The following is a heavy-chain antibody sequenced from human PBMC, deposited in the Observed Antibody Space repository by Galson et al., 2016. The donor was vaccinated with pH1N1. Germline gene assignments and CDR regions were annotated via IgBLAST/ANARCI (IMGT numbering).Heavy chain of an antibody. V-gene: IGHV3-23*01. CDR1: GFTFRSYA. D-gene: IGHD6-19*01. CDR2: ISGGGTI. Sequence: SLRLSCAVSGFTFRSYAMNWVRQAPGKGPEWVSVISGGGTIHYADSVRGRFTISRDNSKNTVYLQMNSLRAEDTGVYYCAKDKLSGWSVVGGFMDHWGQGTLVTVSS. CDR3: AKDKLSGWSVVGGFMDH. J-gene: IGHJ4*02.